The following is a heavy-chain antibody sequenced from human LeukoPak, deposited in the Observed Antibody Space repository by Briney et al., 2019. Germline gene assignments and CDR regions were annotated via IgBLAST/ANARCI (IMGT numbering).Heavy chain of an antibody. Sequence: SEPLSLTCALYGGSFSGYYWIWIRHPPGKALECIGEINHSGSTNYNPSLESRVTISVDTSKNQFSLKLSSVTAADTAVYYCARGVVLDYWCRGTVVIVSA. J-gene: IGHJ4*02. CDR2: INHSGST. V-gene: IGHV4-34*01. D-gene: IGHD2-2*01. CDR3: ARGVVLDY. CDR1: GGSFSGYY.